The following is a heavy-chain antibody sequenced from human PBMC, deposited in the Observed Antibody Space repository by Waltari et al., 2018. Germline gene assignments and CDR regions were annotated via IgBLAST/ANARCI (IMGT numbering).Heavy chain of an antibody. D-gene: IGHD3-16*01. J-gene: IGHJ5*02. CDR2: ISGSGGST. V-gene: IGHV3-23*01. Sequence: EVQLLESGGGWVRPGGSRDTPFQALGFPFRTSPLRWVRQAPGKGLEWVSAISGSGGSTYYADSVKGRFTISRDNSKNTLYLQMNSLRAEDTAVYYCAVFGPWFDPWGQGTLVTVSS. CDR3: AVFGPWFDP. CDR1: GFPFRTSP.